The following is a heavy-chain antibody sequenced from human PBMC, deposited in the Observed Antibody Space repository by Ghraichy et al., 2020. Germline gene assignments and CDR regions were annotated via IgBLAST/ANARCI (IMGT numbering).Heavy chain of an antibody. Sequence: SQTLSLTCTVSGGSISSYYWSWIRQPPGKGLEWIGYIYYSGSTNYNPSLKSRVTISVDTSKNQFSLKLSSVTAADTAVYYCARRGYYDSSGYPYDAFDIWGQGTMVTVSS. CDR2: IYYSGST. V-gene: IGHV4-59*01. D-gene: IGHD3-22*01. CDR1: GGSISSYY. J-gene: IGHJ3*02. CDR3: ARRGYYDSSGYPYDAFDI.